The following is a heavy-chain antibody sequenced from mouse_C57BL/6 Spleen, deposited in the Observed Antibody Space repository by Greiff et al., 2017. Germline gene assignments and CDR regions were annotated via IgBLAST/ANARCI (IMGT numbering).Heavy chain of an antibody. J-gene: IGHJ2*01. CDR3: ARRGGGGLLFDY. CDR1: GYAFSSSW. Sequence: VQLQQSGPELVKPGASVKISCKASGYAFSSSWMNWVKQRPGKGLEWIGRIYPGDGDTNYNGKFKGKATLTADKSSSTAYMQLSSLTSEDSAVYFCARRGGGGLLFDYWGQGTTLTVSS. D-gene: IGHD1-1*01. V-gene: IGHV1-82*01. CDR2: IYPGDGDT.